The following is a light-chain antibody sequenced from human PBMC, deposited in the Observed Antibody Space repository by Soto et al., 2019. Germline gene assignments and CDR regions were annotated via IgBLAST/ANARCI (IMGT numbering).Light chain of an antibody. CDR2: DTS. V-gene: IGKV3-11*01. J-gene: IGKJ3*01. Sequence: IPLTQSPAILSLSPGERATLSCTASQSVDTYIAWYQQRPGQPPRLLIHDTSHRASGVPARFRGSGSGTDFTITITSLEHEDFGVYFCQQRRNWVSFGPGTRL. CDR1: QSVDTY. CDR3: QQRRNWVS.